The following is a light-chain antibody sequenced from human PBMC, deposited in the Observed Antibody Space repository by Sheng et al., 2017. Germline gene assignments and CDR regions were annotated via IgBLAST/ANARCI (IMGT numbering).Light chain of an antibody. J-gene: IGKJ1*01. V-gene: IGKV3-20*01. CDR1: QSVSASS. CDR2: DTF. CDR3: QQYGDSRT. Sequence: EIVLTQSPGTLSLSPGERASLFCRASQSVSASSLAWYQQRPGQAPRLLIYDTFTRATGIPDRFSGSGSGTDFTLTISRVEPEDFAVYYCQQYGDSRTFGQGTKVEIK.